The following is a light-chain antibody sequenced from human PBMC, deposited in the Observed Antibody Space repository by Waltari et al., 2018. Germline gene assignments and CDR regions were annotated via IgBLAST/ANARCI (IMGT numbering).Light chain of an antibody. CDR1: QGIINW. Sequence: DIQMTQSPSSLSASLRDRVTITSRSSQGIINWLGWYQQKPGKAPNLLIYKASSLQSGVPSRFSGSGSGTDFTLTISSLQPEDFATYYYQQYNSVPWTFGQGTKVEIK. CDR3: QQYNSVPWT. CDR2: KAS. J-gene: IGKJ1*01. V-gene: IGKV1-12*01.